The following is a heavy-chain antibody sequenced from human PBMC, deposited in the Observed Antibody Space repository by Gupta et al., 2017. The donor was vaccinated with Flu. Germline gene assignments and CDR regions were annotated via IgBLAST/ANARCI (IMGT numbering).Heavy chain of an antibody. Sequence: KGLGWIGHNYYSGSTYYSPSLKSRVTMSVDTSKNQFSLKLSSVTAADTAVYYCARGYCSGGSCYSGGHNWFDPWGQGTLITVSS. V-gene: IGHV4-31*02. CDR3: ARGYCSGGSCYSGGHNWFDP. J-gene: IGHJ5*02. D-gene: IGHD2-15*01. CDR2: NYYSGST.